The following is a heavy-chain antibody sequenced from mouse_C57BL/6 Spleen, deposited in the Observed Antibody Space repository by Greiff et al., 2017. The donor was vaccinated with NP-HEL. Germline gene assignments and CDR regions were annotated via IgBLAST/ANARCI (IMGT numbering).Heavy chain of an antibody. CDR3: GGRLYYGSSYCAMDY. CDR2: IYPYNGGS. J-gene: IGHJ4*01. Sequence: EVQLQQSGPELVKPGASVKISCKASGYSFTGYYLHWVKQSPGNSLDWIGDIYPYNGGSNYNQKFKGKATLTVDKSSSTAYMELRSLTSEDSAVYYCGGRLYYGSSYCAMDYWGQGTSVTVSA. D-gene: IGHD1-1*01. V-gene: IGHV1-31*01. CDR1: GYSFTGYY.